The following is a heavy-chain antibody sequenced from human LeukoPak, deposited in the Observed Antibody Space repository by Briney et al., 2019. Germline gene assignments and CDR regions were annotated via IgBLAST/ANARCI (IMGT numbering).Heavy chain of an antibody. Sequence: GGSLRLSCAASGFTFKNYAMSWVRQAPGKELDWISAIGGSDGTTYYADSVKGRFTISRDNSRDTLYLQMNSLTVEDAAVYYCAKGVTGWPYYFDSWGQGTLATVSS. CDR1: GFTFKNYA. V-gene: IGHV3-23*01. D-gene: IGHD6-19*01. CDR2: IGGSDGTT. CDR3: AKGVTGWPYYFDS. J-gene: IGHJ4*02.